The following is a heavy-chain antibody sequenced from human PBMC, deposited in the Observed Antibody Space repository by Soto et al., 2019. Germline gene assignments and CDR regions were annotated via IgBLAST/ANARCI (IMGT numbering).Heavy chain of an antibody. CDR3: AREVQVHTPAFVY. D-gene: IGHD3-10*01. Sequence: QVQLVQSGAEMKKPGSSVKVSCQSSGGTFNTYAMNWVRQAPGQGPEWMGDISPMFGAANYAPNLQGRVTITADESTGTSYMQLSSLTSEDTALYFCAREVQVHTPAFVYWGQGTLVTVSS. CDR1: GGTFNTYA. J-gene: IGHJ4*02. CDR2: ISPMFGAA. V-gene: IGHV1-69*19.